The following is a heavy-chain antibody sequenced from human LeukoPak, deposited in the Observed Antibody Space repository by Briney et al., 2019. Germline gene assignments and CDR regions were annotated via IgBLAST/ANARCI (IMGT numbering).Heavy chain of an antibody. V-gene: IGHV1-8*01. CDR2: MSLASGNT. CDR3: ARGPPNWGFDS. CDR1: GYTFTSYD. D-gene: IGHD7-27*01. J-gene: IGHJ4*02. Sequence: ASVKISCKASGYTFTSYDLNWVRRATGQGLEWMGWMSLASGNTGYAQEFQGRVTMTRDTSVSTAYMELNSLRSEDTAVYYCARGPPNWGFDSWGQGTLVTVSS.